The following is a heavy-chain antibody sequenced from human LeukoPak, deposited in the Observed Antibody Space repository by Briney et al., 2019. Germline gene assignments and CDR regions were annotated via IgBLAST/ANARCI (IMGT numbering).Heavy chain of an antibody. J-gene: IGHJ4*02. Sequence: KPSETLSLTCAVSGGSISSSTYYWGWIRQPPGKGPEWIGNIYYRGNTYHNPSLKSRVTISVDTSKNQFSLKLSSATAADTAVYYCARDRSDNWGLFDNWGQGTLVTVSS. D-gene: IGHD1-1*01. CDR2: IYYRGNT. CDR1: GGSISSSTYY. V-gene: IGHV4-39*07. CDR3: ARDRSDNWGLFDN.